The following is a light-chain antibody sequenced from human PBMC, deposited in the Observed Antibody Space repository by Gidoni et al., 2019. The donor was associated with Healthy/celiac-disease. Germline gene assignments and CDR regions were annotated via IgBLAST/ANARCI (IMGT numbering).Light chain of an antibody. CDR2: GAS. CDR3: QQYGSSPLT. V-gene: IGKV3-20*01. CDR1: QSVSSSY. J-gene: IGKJ4*01. Sequence: ESVLTQSPGTLSLSPGERATLSCRASQSVSSSYLAWYQQKPGQAPRLLIYGASSRATGIPDRFSGSGSGTDFTLTIRRLAPDDFAVYYCQQYGSSPLTFGGGTKVEIK.